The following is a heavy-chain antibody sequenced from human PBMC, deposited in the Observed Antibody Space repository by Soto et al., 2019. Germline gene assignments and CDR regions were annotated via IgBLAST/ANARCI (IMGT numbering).Heavy chain of an antibody. CDR2: IYRGGST. Sequence: EVQLVESGGGLVQPGGSLRLSCAASGFTVSSNYMSWVRQAPGKGLEWVSVIYRGGSTYYADSVMGRFTISRDNSKNTQYLLMTSLRAEDTAVYYCARDILSIGARPAYYHYMGVWGKGTTVTVSS. CDR3: ARDILSIGARPAYYHYMGV. J-gene: IGHJ6*03. D-gene: IGHD6-6*01. V-gene: IGHV3-66*01. CDR1: GFTVSSNY.